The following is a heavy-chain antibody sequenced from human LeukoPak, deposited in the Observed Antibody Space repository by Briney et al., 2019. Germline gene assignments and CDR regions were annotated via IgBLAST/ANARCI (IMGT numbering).Heavy chain of an antibody. CDR3: ARVDYDSSGYYLDY. CDR2: MNPNSGDT. Sequence: ASVKVSCKASGYTFTIYDIHWVRQATGQGLEWMGWMNPNSGDTRYAQKFQGRVTMTTNTSLRTAYMELSSLRSDDTAVYYCARVDYDSSGYYLDYWGQGTLVTVSS. CDR1: GYTFTIYD. D-gene: IGHD3-22*01. V-gene: IGHV1-8*01. J-gene: IGHJ4*02.